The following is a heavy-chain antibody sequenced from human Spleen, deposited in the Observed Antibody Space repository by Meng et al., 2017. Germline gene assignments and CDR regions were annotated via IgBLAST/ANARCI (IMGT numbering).Heavy chain of an antibody. J-gene: IGHJ4*02. V-gene: IGHV4-4*02. CDR2: VYHSGST. CDR1: GGSISSTNW. CDR3: VSRLAGIRTYYFDY. D-gene: IGHD6-19*01. Sequence: QVHLQESGPGLVKPSGTLSLTCAVSGGSISSTNWWSWVRQTPGKGLEWIGEVYHSGSTNYNPSLKSRVTISVDKSKNQFSLNLNSVSAADTAVYYCVSRLAGIRTYYFDYWGQGTLVTVSS.